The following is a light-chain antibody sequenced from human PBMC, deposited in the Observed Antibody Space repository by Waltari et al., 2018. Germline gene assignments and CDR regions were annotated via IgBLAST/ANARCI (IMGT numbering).Light chain of an antibody. J-gene: IGKJ2*01. CDR1: QSVSSY. V-gene: IGKV3-11*01. CDR3: QQRGNWPSGYT. Sequence: EIVLTQSPATLSLSPGERATLPCRASQSVSSYLAWYQQKPGQAPRLLIYDASKRATGIPARFSGSGSGTDFTLTISSLEPEDFAVYYCQQRGNWPSGYTFGQGTNLENK. CDR2: DAS.